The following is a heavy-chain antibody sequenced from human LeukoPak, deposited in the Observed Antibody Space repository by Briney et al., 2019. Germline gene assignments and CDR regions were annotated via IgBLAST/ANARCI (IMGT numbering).Heavy chain of an antibody. CDR1: GFTFSSYW. J-gene: IGHJ6*03. CDR3: ARALFGSYYYYYYMDV. D-gene: IGHD1-26*01. Sequence: GGSLRLSCAASGFTFSSYWMHWVRQAPGKGLVWVSRINSDGSSTSYADSVKGRFTISRDNAKNTLYLQMNSLRAEDTAVYYCARALFGSYYYYYYMDVWGKGTTVTISS. V-gene: IGHV3-74*01. CDR2: INSDGSST.